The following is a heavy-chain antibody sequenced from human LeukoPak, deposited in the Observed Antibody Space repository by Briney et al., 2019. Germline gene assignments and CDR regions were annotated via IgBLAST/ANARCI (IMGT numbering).Heavy chain of an antibody. CDR3: ARSIMITFGGVIPHYFDY. D-gene: IGHD3-16*02. Sequence: SETLSLTCTVSGGSISSRSYYWGWIRQPPGKGLEWIGSIYYSGSTYYNPSLKSRVTISVDTSKNQFSLKLSSVTAADTAVYYCARSIMITFGGVIPHYFDYWGQGTLVTVSS. J-gene: IGHJ4*02. CDR2: IYYSGST. V-gene: IGHV4-39*01. CDR1: GGSISSRSYY.